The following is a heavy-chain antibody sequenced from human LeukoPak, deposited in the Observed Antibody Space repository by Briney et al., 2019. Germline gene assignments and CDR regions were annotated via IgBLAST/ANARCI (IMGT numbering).Heavy chain of an antibody. V-gene: IGHV4-4*02. CDR3: ARNYCSAGRCYWYFDL. J-gene: IGHJ2*01. CDR1: SGSISSSDW. D-gene: IGHD2-15*01. CDR2: IYQSGSA. Sequence: SETLSLTCAVSSGSISSSDWWSWVRQPPGTGLEWIGEIYQSGSANYNPSLKSRVTISIDKSKNQFSLKPTSVTVADTAVYYCARNYCSAGRCYWYFDLWGRGTLVTVSS.